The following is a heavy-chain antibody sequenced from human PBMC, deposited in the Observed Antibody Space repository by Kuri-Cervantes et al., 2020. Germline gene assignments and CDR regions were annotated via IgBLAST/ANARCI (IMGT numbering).Heavy chain of an antibody. CDR2: IYPGDSDT. Sequence: GESLKISCKGSGYSFTSYWIGWVRQMPGKGLEWMGIIYPGDSDTRYSPSFQDQVTISADKSISTAYLQWSSLKASDTAMYYCARGLRYCSSTSCYGGNWFDPWGQGTLVTVSS. J-gene: IGHJ5*02. CDR3: ARGLRYCSSTSCYGGNWFDP. V-gene: IGHV5-51*01. CDR1: GYSFTSYW. D-gene: IGHD2-2*01.